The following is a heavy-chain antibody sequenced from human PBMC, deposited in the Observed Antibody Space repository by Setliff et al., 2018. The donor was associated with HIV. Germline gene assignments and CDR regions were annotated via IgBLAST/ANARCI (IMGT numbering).Heavy chain of an antibody. V-gene: IGHV1-18*04. J-gene: IGHJ4*02. CDR3: ARVTITADESTSTAYMELSSLRSEDTAVYYCARGRITGTINF. Sequence: GASVKVSCKTSGYTFINYAITWVRQAPGQGLEWVGRVSVFSGDTHYAQKIQGRVTLTTDTSTTTAYMELTNLQPDDTAVYFCARVTITADESTSTAYMELSSLRSEDTAVYYCARGRITGTINFWGQGTLVTVSS. CDR1: GYTFINYA. CDR2: VSVFSGDT. D-gene: IGHD1-7*01.